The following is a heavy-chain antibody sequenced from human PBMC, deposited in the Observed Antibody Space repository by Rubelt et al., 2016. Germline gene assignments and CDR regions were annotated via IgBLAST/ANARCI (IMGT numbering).Heavy chain of an antibody. CDR1: GYTFTGYY. J-gene: IGHJ4*02. V-gene: IGHV1-46*01. D-gene: IGHD4-23*01. Sequence: QVQLVQSGAEVKKPGASVKVSCKASGYTFTGYYMHWVRQAPGQGLEWVGIITPSGGSTSYAQKFQGRVTMTRDTSTSTVYMELSSLRSDDTAVYYCARALYVGPTVGKQFDDWGQGTLVTVFS. CDR3: ARALYVGPTVGKQFDD. CDR2: ITPSGGST.